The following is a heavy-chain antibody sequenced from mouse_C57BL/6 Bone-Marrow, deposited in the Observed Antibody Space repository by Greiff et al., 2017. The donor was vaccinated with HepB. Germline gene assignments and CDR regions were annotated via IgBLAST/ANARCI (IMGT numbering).Heavy chain of an antibody. V-gene: IGHV1-81*01. Sequence: QVQLQQSGAELARPGASVKLSCKASGYTFTSYGISWVKQRTGQGLEWIGEIYPRSGNTYYNEKFKGKATLTADKSSSTAYMELRSLTSEDSAVYFCARGYYDYDGLYYWGQGTTLTVSS. D-gene: IGHD2-4*01. CDR1: GYTFTSYG. CDR2: IYPRSGNT. CDR3: ARGYYDYDGLYY. J-gene: IGHJ2*01.